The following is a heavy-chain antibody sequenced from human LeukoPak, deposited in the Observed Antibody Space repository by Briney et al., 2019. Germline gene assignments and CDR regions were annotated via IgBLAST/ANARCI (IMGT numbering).Heavy chain of an antibody. CDR1: GFTFSSYG. J-gene: IGHJ4*02. D-gene: IGHD3-10*01. CDR2: IRYDGSNK. CDR3: AKGVLLGFEELSYFDY. V-gene: IGHV3-30*02. Sequence: PGGSLRLSCAASGFTFSSYGMHWVRQAPGKGLGWVAFIRYDGSNKYYADSVKGRFTISRDNSKNTLYLQMNSLRAEDTAVYYCAKGVLLGFEELSYFDYWGQGTLVTVSS.